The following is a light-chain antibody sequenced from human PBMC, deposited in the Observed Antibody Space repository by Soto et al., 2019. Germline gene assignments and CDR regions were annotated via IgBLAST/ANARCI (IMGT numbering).Light chain of an antibody. CDR3: QQYGAWPPDT. Sequence: EIVMTQSPATLSVSPGERATLSCRASQSVSRNLAWYQQKPGQPPRLLIYDASTRATGVPARFGGSGSGTEFTLTISGLQSEDFAVYYCQQYGAWPPDTFGQGTKVEI. V-gene: IGKV3-15*01. CDR2: DAS. J-gene: IGKJ2*01. CDR1: QSVSRN.